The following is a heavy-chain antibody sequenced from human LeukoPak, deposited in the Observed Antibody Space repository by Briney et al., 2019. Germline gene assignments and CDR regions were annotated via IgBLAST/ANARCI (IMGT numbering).Heavy chain of an antibody. CDR3: ARGQTVSGAKYYFDF. D-gene: IGHD3-10*01. V-gene: IGHV3-49*04. CDR2: TRSRIYGGAP. J-gene: IGHJ4*02. Sequence: GGALRLSCLTSGFTFRDYGLGWVRQAPGMGLEWVSFTRSRIYGGAPEYAASVRGRFSVSRDDSESIAYLQMNNLKSEDQAVYYCARGQTVSGAKYYFDFWSPGTLVTVSS. CDR1: GFTFRDYG.